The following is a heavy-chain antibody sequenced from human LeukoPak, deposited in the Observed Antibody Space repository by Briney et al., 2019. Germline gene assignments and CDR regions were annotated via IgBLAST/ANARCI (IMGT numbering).Heavy chain of an antibody. CDR2: INPNSGGT. Sequence: ASVKVSCKASGYTFTGYYMHWVRQAPGQGLEWMGWINPNSGGTNYAQKFQGRVTMTRDTSISTAYMELSRLRSDDTAVYYCARDRGPPNIAAAPFDYWGQGTLVTVSS. CDR1: GYTFTGYY. V-gene: IGHV1-2*02. D-gene: IGHD6-13*01. J-gene: IGHJ4*02. CDR3: ARDRGPPNIAAAPFDY.